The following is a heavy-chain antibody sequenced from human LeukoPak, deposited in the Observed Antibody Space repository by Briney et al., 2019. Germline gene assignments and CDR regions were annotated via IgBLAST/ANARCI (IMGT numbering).Heavy chain of an antibody. J-gene: IGHJ4*02. CDR1: GFPFNSYA. CDR2: ISGGGGST. CDR3: AKDLGIQLWSFDY. Sequence: GGSLRLSCAASGFPFNSYAMNWVRQAVGKGLEWVSTISGGGGSTYYADSVKGQFTISRDNSKNTLYLQMNSLRAEDTAVYYCAKDLGIQLWSFDYWGQGTLVTVSS. V-gene: IGHV3-23*01. D-gene: IGHD5-18*01.